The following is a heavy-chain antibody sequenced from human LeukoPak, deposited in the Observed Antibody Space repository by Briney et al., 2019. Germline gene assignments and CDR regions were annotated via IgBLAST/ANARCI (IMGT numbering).Heavy chain of an antibody. J-gene: IGHJ4*02. CDR1: GGSISSYY. Sequence: SETLSLTCTVSGGSISSYYWSWIPQPPGKGLEWIGYIYYSGSTNYNPSLKRRVTISVDTSKNQFSLKLSSVTAADTNVYYCARHLHCSGGSCHIDYWGQGTLVTVSS. CDR2: IYYSGST. D-gene: IGHD2-15*01. CDR3: ARHLHCSGGSCHIDY. V-gene: IGHV4-59*08.